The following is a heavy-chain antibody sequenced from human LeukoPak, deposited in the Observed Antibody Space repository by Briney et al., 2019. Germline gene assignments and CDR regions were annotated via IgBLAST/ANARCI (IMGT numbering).Heavy chain of an antibody. CDR3: ARGGSYCSGGSCYLSWGGS. CDR1: GYIFTDYY. CDR2: INPNSGGT. Sequence: ASVKVSCKASGYIFTDYYIHWVRQAPGQGLEWMGWINPNSGGTNYAQKFQGRVTLTRDTSISTAYMDLSRLTSDDTAVYYCARGGSYCSGGSCYLSWGGSWGQGTLVTVSS. D-gene: IGHD2-15*01. V-gene: IGHV1-2*02. J-gene: IGHJ5*02.